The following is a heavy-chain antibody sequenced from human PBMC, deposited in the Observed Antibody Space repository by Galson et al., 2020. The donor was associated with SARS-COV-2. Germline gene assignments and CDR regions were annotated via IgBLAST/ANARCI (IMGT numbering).Heavy chain of an antibody. CDR1: GFKFRGHG. V-gene: IGHV3-33*01. CDR2: IWYDGSNQ. D-gene: IGHD2-21*01. J-gene: IGHJ4*02. CDR3: ARENCNSTSCHFYFDS. Sequence: GGSLRLSCAASGFKFRGHGMHWVRQAPGKGLEWVALIWYDGSNQDYLDSVKGRFTISRDNSKSTLSLQMNNLRVEDTAMYYCARENCNSTSCHFYFDSWGQGALVTVSS.